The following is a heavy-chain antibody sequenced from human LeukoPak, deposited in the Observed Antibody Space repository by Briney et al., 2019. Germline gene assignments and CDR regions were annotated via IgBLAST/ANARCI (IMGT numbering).Heavy chain of an antibody. D-gene: IGHD3-10*01. CDR2: IIPIFGTA. CDR3: ARDRSITMVRGGNYYYGMDV. CDR1: GGTFSSYA. J-gene: IGHJ6*04. Sequence: SVKVSCKASGGTFSSYAISWVRQAPGQGLEWMGGIIPIFGTANYAQKFQGRDTITADKSTSTAYMELSSLRSEDTAVYYCARDRSITMVRGGNYYYGMDVWGKGTTVTVSS. V-gene: IGHV1-69*06.